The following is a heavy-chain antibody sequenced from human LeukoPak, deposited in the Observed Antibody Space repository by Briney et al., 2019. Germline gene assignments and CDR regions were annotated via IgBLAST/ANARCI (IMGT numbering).Heavy chain of an antibody. CDR2: ISSSSSYI. Sequence: GGSLRLSCAASGFTVSSNYMSWVRQAPGKGLEWVSSISSSSSYIYYADSVKGRFTISRDNAKNSLYLQMNSLRAEDTAVYYCARGSDILTGYFLTWGQGTLVTVSS. V-gene: IGHV3-21*01. CDR3: ARGSDILTGYFLT. J-gene: IGHJ4*02. D-gene: IGHD3-9*01. CDR1: GFTVSSNY.